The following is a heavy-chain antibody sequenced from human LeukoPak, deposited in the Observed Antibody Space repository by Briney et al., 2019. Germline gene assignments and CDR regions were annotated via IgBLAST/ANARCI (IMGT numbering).Heavy chain of an antibody. CDR3: ARDWGARNYGWHSDL. CDR2: ISYGGNNK. D-gene: IGHD3-16*01. CDR1: GFTFSNYA. V-gene: IGHV3-30*01. J-gene: IGHJ2*01. Sequence: GGSLRLSCVASGFTFSNYAMHWVRQAPGKGLQWMAVISYGGNNKYYADSVKGRFTISRDNSKNTLYLQMNRLRAEDTAVFYCARDWGARNYGWHSDLWGRGTLVTVSS.